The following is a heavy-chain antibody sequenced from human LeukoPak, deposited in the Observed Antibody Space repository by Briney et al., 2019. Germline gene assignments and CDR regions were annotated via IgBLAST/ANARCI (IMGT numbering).Heavy chain of an antibody. D-gene: IGHD3-10*01. Sequence: GGSLRLSCAASGFTFSSYAMSWVRQAPGKGLEWVSAISGSGGSTYYADSVKGRFTISRDNSKNTLYLQMNSPRAEDTAVYYCARIRFGESYAPKSYYYYYMDVWGKGTTVTISS. V-gene: IGHV3-23*01. CDR2: ISGSGGST. CDR3: ARIRFGESYAPKSYYYYYMDV. J-gene: IGHJ6*03. CDR1: GFTFSSYA.